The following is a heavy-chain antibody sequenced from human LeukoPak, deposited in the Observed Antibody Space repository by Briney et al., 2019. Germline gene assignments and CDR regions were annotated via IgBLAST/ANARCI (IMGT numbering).Heavy chain of an antibody. V-gene: IGHV3-53*01. J-gene: IGHJ3*02. CDR3: AVVVTAIRRYDAFDI. D-gene: IGHD2-21*02. CDR1: GFTVSSNY. CDR2: IYSGGST. Sequence: GGSLRLSCAASGFTVSSNYMSWVRQAPGKGLERVSVIYSGGSTYYADSVKGRFTISRDNSKNTLYLQMNSLRAEDTAVYYCAVVVTAIRRYDAFDIWGQGTMVTVSS.